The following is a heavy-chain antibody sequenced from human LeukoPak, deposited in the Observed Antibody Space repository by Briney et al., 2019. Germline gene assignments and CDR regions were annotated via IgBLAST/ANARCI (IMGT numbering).Heavy chain of an antibody. J-gene: IGHJ1*01. V-gene: IGHV3-23*01. CDR3: AEDGGGRLRPEYFQH. D-gene: IGHD1-26*01. CDR2: IGGIGGTT. Sequence: GGSLRLSCAASRFTISNYAMSWVRQAPGKGLEWVSGIGGIGGTTYYADSVKGRFTISRDASKNTLYLQMNSLRAEDTAIYYCAEDGGGRLRPEYFQHWGQGTLVTVSS. CDR1: RFTISNYA.